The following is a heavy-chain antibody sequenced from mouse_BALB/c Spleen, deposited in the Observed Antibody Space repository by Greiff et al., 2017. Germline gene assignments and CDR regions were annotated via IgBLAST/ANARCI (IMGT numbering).Heavy chain of an antibody. CDR3: ARPIYYDYDEDAMDY. J-gene: IGHJ4*01. Sequence: EVKLQESGGGLVQPGGSLKLSCAASGFDFSRYWMSWVRQAPGKGLEWIGEINPDSSTINYTPSLKDKFIISRDNAKNTLYLQMSKVRSEDTALYYCARPIYYDYDEDAMDYWGQGTSVTVSS. CDR1: GFDFSRYW. V-gene: IGHV4-1*02. D-gene: IGHD2-4*01. CDR2: INPDSSTI.